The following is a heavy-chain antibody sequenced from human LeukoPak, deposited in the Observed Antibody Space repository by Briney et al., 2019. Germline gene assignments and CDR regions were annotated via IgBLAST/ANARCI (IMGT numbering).Heavy chain of an antibody. CDR1: GGSISSSSYY. D-gene: IGHD1-26*01. CDR2: IYYSGST. Sequence: PSETLSLTCTVSGGSISSSSYYWGWIRQPPGKGLEWIGSIYYSGSTYYNPSLKSRVTISVDTSKNQFSLKLSSVTAADTAVYYCASAPGWELSDAFDIWGQGTMVTVSS. CDR3: ASAPGWELSDAFDI. V-gene: IGHV4-39*07. J-gene: IGHJ3*02.